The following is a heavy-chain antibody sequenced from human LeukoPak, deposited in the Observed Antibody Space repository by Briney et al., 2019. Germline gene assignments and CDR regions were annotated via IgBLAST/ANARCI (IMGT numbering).Heavy chain of an antibody. CDR3: ARVLVGAIDY. J-gene: IGHJ4*02. D-gene: IGHD1-26*01. V-gene: IGHV4-30-2*01. Sequence: SETLSLTCIVSGGSISSGGYSWSWIRQPPGKGLEWIGYIYHSGSTYYNPSLKSRVTISVDRSKNQFSLKLSSVTAADTAVYYCARVLVGAIDYWGQGTLVTVSS. CDR1: GGSISSGGYS. CDR2: IYHSGST.